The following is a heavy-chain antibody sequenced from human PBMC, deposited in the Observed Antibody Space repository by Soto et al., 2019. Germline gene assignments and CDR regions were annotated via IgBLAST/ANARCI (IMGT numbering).Heavy chain of an antibody. CDR1: GFSFSNYW. D-gene: IGHD4-4*01. J-gene: IGHJ6*02. CDR2: IRRDGSET. CDR3: ARGSTVGHYFGLDV. V-gene: IGHV3-7*03. Sequence: EAQLVESGGGLVQPGGSLRLSCRSSGFSFSNYWMSWVRQAPGKGLEWVANIRRDGSETYYVDSVRGRFTISRDNGENSLFLQMKSLRAEDTAVYYCARGSTVGHYFGLDVWGQGTTVTVSS.